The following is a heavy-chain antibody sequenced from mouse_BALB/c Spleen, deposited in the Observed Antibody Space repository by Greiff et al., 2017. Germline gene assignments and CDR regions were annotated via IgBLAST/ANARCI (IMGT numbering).Heavy chain of an antibody. CDR2: ISSGGSYT. CDR1: GFTFSSYA. CDR3: AREGDYYAMDY. J-gene: IGHJ4*01. V-gene: IGHV5-9-4*01. Sequence: EVQVVESGGGLVKPGGSLKLSCAASGFTFSSYAMSWVRQSPEKRLEWVAEISSGGSYTYYPDTVTGRFTISRDNAKNTLYLEMSSLRSEDTAMYYDAREGDYYAMDYWGQGTSVTVSS.